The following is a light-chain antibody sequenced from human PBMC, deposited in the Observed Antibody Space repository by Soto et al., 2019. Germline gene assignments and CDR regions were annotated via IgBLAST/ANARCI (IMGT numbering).Light chain of an antibody. Sequence: EIVLTQSPATLSVSPGERATLSCRASQSVTNNLAWYQQRPGQSPRLIIYAASSRATGIPARFSGSGSGTEFTLTISSLQSEDFAVYYCQQYNNWPPWTFGQGTRVDSK. J-gene: IGKJ1*01. CDR2: AAS. CDR1: QSVTNN. CDR3: QQYNNWPPWT. V-gene: IGKV3-15*01.